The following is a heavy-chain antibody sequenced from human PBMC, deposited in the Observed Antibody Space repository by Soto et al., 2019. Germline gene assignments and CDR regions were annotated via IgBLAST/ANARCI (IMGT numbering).Heavy chain of an antibody. CDR2: ILNDASGH. CDR3: ARDDDYPDNGFDY. Sequence: QLESGGGVVQPGTSLRLSCAASGFTFSRHGMHWVRQTPGKGLEWLAVILNDASGHWYADSVKGRFTISRDNFENTLYLQMNGLRLEDTAMYYCARDDDYPDNGFDYWGQGTLVTVSS. CDR1: GFTFSRHG. J-gene: IGHJ4*02. V-gene: IGHV3-33*01. D-gene: IGHD4-17*01.